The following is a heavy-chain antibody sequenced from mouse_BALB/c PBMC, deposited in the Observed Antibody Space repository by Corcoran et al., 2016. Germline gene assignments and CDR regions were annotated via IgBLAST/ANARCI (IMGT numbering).Heavy chain of an antibody. CDR1: GYTFTTAG. CDR2: INTHSGVP. J-gene: IGHJ2*01. D-gene: IGHD3-2*01. Sequence: QIQVEQSGPELKKAGETARICCKASGYTFTTAGMQWVQKMPGKGLKWIGWINTHSGVPKYAEDFKGRFAFSLETSASTAYLQISNLKNEDTATYFCARDSFDYWGQGTTLTVSS. CDR3: ARDSFDY. V-gene: IGHV9-4*02.